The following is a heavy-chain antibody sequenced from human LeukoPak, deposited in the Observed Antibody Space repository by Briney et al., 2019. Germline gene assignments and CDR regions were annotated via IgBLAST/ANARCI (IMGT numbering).Heavy chain of an antibody. D-gene: IGHD3-22*01. Sequence: PSETLSLTCAVYGGSFSGYYWSWIRQPPGKGLEWIGEINHSGSTNYNPSLKSRVTISVDTSKSQFSLKLSSVTAADTAVYYCAREGDYYDTSGTLDYWGQGTLVTVSS. CDR3: AREGDYYDTSGTLDY. CDR2: INHSGST. J-gene: IGHJ4*02. V-gene: IGHV4-34*01. CDR1: GGSFSGYY.